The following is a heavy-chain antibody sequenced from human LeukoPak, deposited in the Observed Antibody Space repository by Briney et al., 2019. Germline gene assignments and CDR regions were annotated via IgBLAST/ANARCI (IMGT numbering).Heavy chain of an antibody. CDR1: GFFFDSYS. V-gene: IGHV3-48*01. J-gene: IGHJ4*02. D-gene: IGHD3-22*01. CDR2: ITAGSDTI. CDR3: ARDGVHYDSSGYYRYYFDL. Sequence: GGSLRLSCAASGFFFDSYSLNWVRQAPGMGLEWISYITAGSDTIFYADSVEGRFTISRDNSKNSLYLQMNSLRVEDTAVYYCARDGVHYDSSGYYRYYFDLWGQGTLVTVSS.